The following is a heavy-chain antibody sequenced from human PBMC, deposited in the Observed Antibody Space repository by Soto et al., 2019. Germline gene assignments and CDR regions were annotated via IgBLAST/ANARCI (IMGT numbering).Heavy chain of an antibody. CDR2: LNPDTGNT. CDR3: ARDIQSVGPRANEAFDV. V-gene: IGHV1-3*01. J-gene: IGHJ3*01. CDR1: GFTFSDNL. D-gene: IGHD5-18*01. Sequence: QVQLVQSGAELKKPGASVNISCTASGFTFSDNLINWVRQVPGQGLEWMGWLNPDTGNTRYSETFQGRVTISRLPSAIIAYLELSGLENEDTALYFCARDIQSVGPRANEAFDVWGQGTMITVSS.